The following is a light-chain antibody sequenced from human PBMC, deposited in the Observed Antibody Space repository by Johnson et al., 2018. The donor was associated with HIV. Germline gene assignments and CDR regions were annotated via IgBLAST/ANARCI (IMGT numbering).Light chain of an antibody. CDR3: GTWDSSLSAGGV. CDR1: SSNIGNNY. Sequence: QSVLSQPPSVSAAPGQKVTISCSGSSSNIGNNYVSWYQQLPGTAPKLLIYENNKRPSGIPDRFSGSKSGTSATLGNTGLHTGDEADYYCGTWDSSLSAGGVFGTGTKVTVL. J-gene: IGLJ1*01. CDR2: ENN. V-gene: IGLV1-51*02.